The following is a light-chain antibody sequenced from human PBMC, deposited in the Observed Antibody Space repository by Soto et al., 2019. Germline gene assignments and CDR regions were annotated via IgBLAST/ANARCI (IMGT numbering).Light chain of an antibody. V-gene: IGKV3-15*01. CDR2: AAF. CDR1: QSVSTS. J-gene: IGKJ4*01. Sequence: TLSVSPGETVTLSCRASQSVSTSVAWYQQKPDQAPRLLIYAAFTRATAVPARFSGSGSGTEFALTISGLQSEDFAVYHCQQHKDWPLTFGGGTKVDIK. CDR3: QQHKDWPLT.